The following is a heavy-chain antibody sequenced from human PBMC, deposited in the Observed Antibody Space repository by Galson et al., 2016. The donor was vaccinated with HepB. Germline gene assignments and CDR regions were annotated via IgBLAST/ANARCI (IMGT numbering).Heavy chain of an antibody. CDR3: ARSRAVAGTDYYYYVMDV. V-gene: IGHV2-70*01. CDR2: IDWDGDE. D-gene: IGHD6-19*01. J-gene: IGHJ6*02. CDR1: GFSLSTSEMC. Sequence: PALVKPTQTLTVTCTFSGFSLSTSEMCVSWIRQPPGKALEWLALIDWDGDEYYSTSLETRLTISKDTSKNQVVLTMTNMDPVDTATYYCARSRAVAGTDYYYYVMDVWGQGTTVTVSS.